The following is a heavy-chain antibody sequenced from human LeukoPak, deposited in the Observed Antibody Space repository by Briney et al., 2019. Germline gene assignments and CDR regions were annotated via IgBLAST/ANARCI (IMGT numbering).Heavy chain of an antibody. Sequence: PSETLSLTCTVSGGSISSHYWSWIRQPAGKGLGWIGRIYSSGSTNYKPSLKSRVTISVDKSKNQFSLKLSSVTAADTAVYYCAREGNRLSFEYWGQGTLVTVAS. CDR1: GGSISSHY. CDR2: IYSSGST. J-gene: IGHJ4*02. CDR3: AREGNRLSFEY. V-gene: IGHV4-4*07.